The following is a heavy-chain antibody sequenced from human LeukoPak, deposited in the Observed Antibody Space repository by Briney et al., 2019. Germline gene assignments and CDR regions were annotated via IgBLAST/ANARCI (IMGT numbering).Heavy chain of an antibody. CDR1: GFTFSTYA. CDR2: ISGSGGST. D-gene: IGHD4-11*01. J-gene: IGHJ6*02. Sequence: GGSLRLSCAVSGFTFSTYAMSWVRQAPGEGLEWVSAISGSGGSTDYADSVKGRFTISRDNSKNTLYLQMNSLRADDTALYYCAKVATSTRYYYYAMDVWGQGTTVTVSS. CDR3: AKVATSTRYYYYAMDV. V-gene: IGHV3-23*01.